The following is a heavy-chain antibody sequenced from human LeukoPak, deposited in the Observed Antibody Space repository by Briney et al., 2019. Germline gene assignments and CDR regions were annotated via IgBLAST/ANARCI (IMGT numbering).Heavy chain of an antibody. V-gene: IGHV3-21*01. CDR3: ARVYGDYYYYGMDV. J-gene: IGHJ6*02. CDR2: ISSSSSYI. Sequence: GGSLRLSCAASGFTYNSYSMNWVRQAPGKGLEWVSSISSSSSYIYYADSVKGRFTISRDNAKNSLYLQMNSLRAEDTAVYYCARVYGDYYYYGMDVWGQGTTVTVSS. D-gene: IGHD3-10*01. CDR1: GFTYNSYS.